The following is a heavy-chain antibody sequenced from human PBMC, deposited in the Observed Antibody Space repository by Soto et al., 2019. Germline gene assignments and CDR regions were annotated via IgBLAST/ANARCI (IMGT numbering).Heavy chain of an antibody. D-gene: IGHD5-18*01. CDR3: ARTGVRGYSYGYRAYYFDY. CDR2: ISSSGSTI. Sequence: GGSLRLSCAASGFTFSSYEMNWVRQAPGKGLEWVSYISSSGSTIYYADSVKGRFTISRDNAKNSLYLQMNSLRAEDTAVYYCARTGVRGYSYGYRAYYFDYWGQGTLVTVSS. CDR1: GFTFSSYE. V-gene: IGHV3-48*03. J-gene: IGHJ4*02.